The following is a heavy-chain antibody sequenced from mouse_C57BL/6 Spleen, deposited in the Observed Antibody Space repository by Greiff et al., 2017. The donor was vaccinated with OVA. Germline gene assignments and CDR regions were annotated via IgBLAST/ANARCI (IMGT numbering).Heavy chain of an antibody. CDR3: ALTHYFDY. J-gene: IGHJ2*01. Sequence: VQLQQSVAELVRPGASVKLSCTASGFNFKNTYMHWVKQRPEQGLAWIGRIDPANGNTKYAPKFQGKATITADTSSNTAYLQLSSLTSEDTAIYYCALTHYFDYWGQGTTLTVSS. CDR2: IDPANGNT. CDR1: GFNFKNTY. V-gene: IGHV14-3*01.